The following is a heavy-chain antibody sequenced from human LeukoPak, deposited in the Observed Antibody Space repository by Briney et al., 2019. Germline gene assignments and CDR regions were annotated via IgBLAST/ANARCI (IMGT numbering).Heavy chain of an antibody. Sequence: KPSETLSLTCTVSGGSISSNSYYWGWIRQPPGKGLEWIGSIYYSGSTYYKPSLKSRVTISVHTSKNQFSLRLSSVTAADTAVYYCARNRYYYGSRNYGVPNWFDPWGQGTLVTVSS. CDR3: ARNRYYYGSRNYGVPNWFDP. V-gene: IGHV4-39*01. CDR2: IYYSGST. CDR1: GGSISSNSYY. D-gene: IGHD3-10*01. J-gene: IGHJ5*02.